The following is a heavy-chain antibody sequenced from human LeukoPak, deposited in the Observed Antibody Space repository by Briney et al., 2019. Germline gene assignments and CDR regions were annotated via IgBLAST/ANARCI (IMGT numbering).Heavy chain of an antibody. J-gene: IGHJ3*02. CDR2: IYPGDSDT. D-gene: IGHD3-10*01. V-gene: IGHV5-51*01. CDR1: GYSFTSYW. CDR3: ARRRRGLTTVSDAFDI. Sequence: GESLKISCKGSGYSFTSYWIGWVRQMPGKGLEWMEIIYPGDSDTRYSPSFQGQVTISADKSISTAYLQWSSLKASDTAMYYCARRRRGLTTVSDAFDIWGQGTMVTVSS.